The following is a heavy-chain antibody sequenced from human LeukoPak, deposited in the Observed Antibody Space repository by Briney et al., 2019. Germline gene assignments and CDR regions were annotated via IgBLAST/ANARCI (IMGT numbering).Heavy chain of an antibody. V-gene: IGHV1-24*01. CDR2: FDPEDGET. Sequence: ASVKVSCKVSGYTLTELSMHWVRQAPGKGLEWMGGFDPEDGETIYAQKFQGRVTMTEDTSTDTAYMELSSLRSEDTAVYYCATVIEPRYDFWSGYYFDYWGQGTLVTVSS. CDR1: GYTLTELS. D-gene: IGHD3-3*01. CDR3: ATVIEPRYDFWSGYYFDY. J-gene: IGHJ4*02.